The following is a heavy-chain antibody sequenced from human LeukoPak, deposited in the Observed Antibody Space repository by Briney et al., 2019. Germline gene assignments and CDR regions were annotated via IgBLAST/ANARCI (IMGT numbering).Heavy chain of an antibody. D-gene: IGHD3-3*01. CDR1: GFTVSSNY. CDR2: IYSGGST. J-gene: IGHJ4*02. V-gene: IGHV3-66*02. Sequence: GGSLRLSCAASGFTVSSNYMSWVRQAPGKGLEWVSVIYSGGSTYYADSVKGRFTISRDNSKNTLYLQMNSLRAEDTAVYYCASAPYYDFWRGYFPPRYWGQGTLDTVSS. CDR3: ASAPYYDFWRGYFPPRY.